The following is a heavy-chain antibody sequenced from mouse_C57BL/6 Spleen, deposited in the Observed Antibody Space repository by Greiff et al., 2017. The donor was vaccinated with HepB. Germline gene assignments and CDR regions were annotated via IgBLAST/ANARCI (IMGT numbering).Heavy chain of an antibody. CDR3: ASAYYSNPAWFAY. D-gene: IGHD2-5*01. Sequence: EVKLVESGGGLVKPGGSLKLSCAASGFTFSDYGMHWVRQAPEKGLEWVAYISSGSSTIYYADTVKGRFTISRDNAKNTQFLQMTSLRSEDTAMYYCASAYYSNPAWFAYWGQGTLVTVSA. J-gene: IGHJ3*01. V-gene: IGHV5-17*01. CDR1: GFTFSDYG. CDR2: ISSGSSTI.